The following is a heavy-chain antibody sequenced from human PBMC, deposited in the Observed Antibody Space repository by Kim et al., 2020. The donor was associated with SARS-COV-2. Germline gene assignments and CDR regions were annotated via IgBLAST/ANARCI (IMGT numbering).Heavy chain of an antibody. J-gene: IGHJ4*02. Sequence: NYPQKFQGRVTITADESTSTAYMGLSSLRSEDTAVYYCASLIAVAGTRDYWGQGTLVTVSS. CDR3: ASLIAVAGTRDY. V-gene: IGHV1-69*01. D-gene: IGHD6-19*01.